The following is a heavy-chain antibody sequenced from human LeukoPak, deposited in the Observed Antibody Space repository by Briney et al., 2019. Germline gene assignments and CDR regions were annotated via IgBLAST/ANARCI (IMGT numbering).Heavy chain of an antibody. D-gene: IGHD2-21*02. CDR2: ISSSGSTI. CDR1: GFTFSDYY. J-gene: IGHJ4*02. Sequence: PGGSLRLSCTASGFTFSDYYMSWIRQAPGKGLEWVSYISSSGSTIYYADSVKGRFTISRDNAKNSPYLQMNSLRAEDTAVYYCARLTSLVTAVDYWGQGTLVTVSS. V-gene: IGHV3-11*01. CDR3: ARLTSLVTAVDY.